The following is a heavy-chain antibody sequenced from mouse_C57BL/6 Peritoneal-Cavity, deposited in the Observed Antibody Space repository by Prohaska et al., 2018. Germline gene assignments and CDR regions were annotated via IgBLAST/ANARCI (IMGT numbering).Heavy chain of an antibody. Sequence: EVQLLETGGGLVQPGGSRGLSCEGSWFTFSGFWMSWVRQTPGKTLEWIGDINSDGSAINYAPSIKDRFTIFRDNDKSTLYLQMSNVRSEDTATYFCMRYHDGYWYFDVWGTGTTVTVSS. CDR1: WFTFSGFW. CDR2: INSDGSAI. J-gene: IGHJ1*03. D-gene: IGHD2-12*01. V-gene: IGHV11-2*01. CDR3: MRYHDGYWYFDV.